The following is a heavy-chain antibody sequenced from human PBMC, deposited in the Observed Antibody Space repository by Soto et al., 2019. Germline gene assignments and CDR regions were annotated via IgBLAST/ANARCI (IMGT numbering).Heavy chain of an antibody. J-gene: IGHJ4*02. CDR1: GHTFTGYY. CDR2: INPNTGGT. Sequence: ASVKVSCKASGHTFTGYYMHWVRQAPGQGLEWMGWINPNTGGTNYAQKFQGSVTMTRDTSISTAYMELSRLRSDDTAVYYCARGPLSEYYFDYWGQGTLVTVSS. CDR3: ARGPLSEYYFDY. V-gene: IGHV1-2*02.